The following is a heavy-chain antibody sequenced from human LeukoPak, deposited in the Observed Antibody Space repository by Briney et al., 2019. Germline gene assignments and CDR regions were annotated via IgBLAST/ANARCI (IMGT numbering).Heavy chain of an antibody. CDR1: GFTFSNAW. Sequence: PGGSLRLSCAASGFTFSNAWMSWVRQAPGKGLEWVGRIKSKTDVWTTDYAAPVKGRFTISRDDSKNTLYLQMNSLKTEDTAVYYCTTFSRGYFDWLLYPSHFDYWGQGTLVTVSS. CDR3: TTFSRGYFDWLLYPSHFDY. J-gene: IGHJ4*02. D-gene: IGHD3-9*01. CDR2: IKSKTDVWTT. V-gene: IGHV3-15*01.